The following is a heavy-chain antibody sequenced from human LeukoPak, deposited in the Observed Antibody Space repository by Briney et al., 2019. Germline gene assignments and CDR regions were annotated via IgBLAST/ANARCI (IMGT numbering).Heavy chain of an antibody. Sequence: GGSLRLSCAASGFTFSSYGMHWVRQAPGKGLEWVAFIRDDGSNKYYADSVKGRFTISRVKSKNTLYLQMNSLRAEDTAVYYCAKESDYYDSSGYSFDYWGQGTLVTVSS. J-gene: IGHJ4*02. V-gene: IGHV3-30*02. CDR2: IRDDGSNK. CDR1: GFTFSSYG. D-gene: IGHD3-22*01. CDR3: AKESDYYDSSGYSFDY.